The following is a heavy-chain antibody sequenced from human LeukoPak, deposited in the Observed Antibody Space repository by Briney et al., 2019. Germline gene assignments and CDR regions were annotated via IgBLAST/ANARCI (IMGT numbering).Heavy chain of an antibody. D-gene: IGHD2-15*01. CDR2: ISSSSSYT. CDR1: GFTFSDYY. V-gene: IGHV3-11*03. Sequence: GGSLRLSCAASGFTFSDYYMSWIRQAPGKGLEWVSYISSSSSYTNYADSVKGRFTISRDNAKNSLYLQMNSLRAEDTAVYYCARIDMARYYFDYWGQGTLVTVSS. CDR3: ARIDMARYYFDY. J-gene: IGHJ4*02.